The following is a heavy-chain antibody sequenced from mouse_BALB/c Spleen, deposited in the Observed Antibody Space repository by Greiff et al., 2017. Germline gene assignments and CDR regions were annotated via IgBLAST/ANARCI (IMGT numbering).Heavy chain of an antibody. D-gene: IGHD4-1*01. CDR1: GFSLTSYD. Sequence: VQLQESGPGLVAPSQSLSITCNVSGFSLTSYDISWIRQPPGKGLEWLGVIWTGGGTNYNSAFMSRLSISKDNSKSQVFLKMNSLQTDDTAIYYCVRDRGLGRGAMDYWGQGTSVTVSS. CDR2: IWTGGGT. CDR3: VRDRGLGRGAMDY. J-gene: IGHJ4*01. V-gene: IGHV2-9-2*01.